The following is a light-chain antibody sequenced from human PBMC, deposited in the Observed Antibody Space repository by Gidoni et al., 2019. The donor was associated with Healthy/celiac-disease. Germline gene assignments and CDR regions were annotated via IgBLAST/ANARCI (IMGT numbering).Light chain of an antibody. J-gene: IGLJ1*01. CDR3: SSYTSSSTQV. CDR1: SSDVGGYNY. Sequence: QSALTQPASVSGSPGQSITISCTGTSSDVGGYNYVSWYQQHPGKAPKLMIYDVSKRPSGVSNRFSGSKSGNTASLTISRLQAEDEADYYCSSYTSSSTQVFGTGTKVTVL. V-gene: IGLV2-14*01. CDR2: DVS.